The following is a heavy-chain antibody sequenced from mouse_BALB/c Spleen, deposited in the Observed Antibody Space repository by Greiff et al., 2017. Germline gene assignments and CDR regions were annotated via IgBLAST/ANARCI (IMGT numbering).Heavy chain of an antibody. CDR3: ARQGYGNSMDY. Sequence: EVQLQQSGPGLVKPSQSLSLTCTVTGYSITSDYAWNWIRQFPGNKLEWMGYISYSGSTSYNPSLKSRISITRDTSKNQFFLQLNSVTTEDTATYYCARQGYGNSMDYWGQGTSVTVSS. D-gene: IGHD2-1*01. J-gene: IGHJ4*01. CDR1: GYSITSDYA. V-gene: IGHV3-2*02. CDR2: ISYSGST.